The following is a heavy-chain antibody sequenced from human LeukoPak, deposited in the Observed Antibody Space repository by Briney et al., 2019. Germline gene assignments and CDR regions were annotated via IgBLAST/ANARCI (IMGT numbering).Heavy chain of an antibody. J-gene: IGHJ4*02. CDR3: ARSIAVAASAFDY. CDR1: GGSISSGGYY. D-gene: IGHD6-19*01. Sequence: TLSLTCTVSGGSISSGGYYWSWIRQPAGKGLEWIGRIYTSGSTNYNPSLKSRVTISVDTSKNQFSLKLSSVTAADTAVYYCARSIAVAASAFDYWGQGTLVTVSS. V-gene: IGHV4-61*02. CDR2: IYTSGST.